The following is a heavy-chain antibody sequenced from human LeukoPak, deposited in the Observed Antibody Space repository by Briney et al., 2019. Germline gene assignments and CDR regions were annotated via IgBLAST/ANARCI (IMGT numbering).Heavy chain of an antibody. Sequence: ASVKVSCKASGYTFTGYYMHWVRQAPGQGLEWMGWLDTYTGTPTYAQGFTGRFVFSLDTSVSTAYLQISSLKAEDTAVYCCARDPGYCGGDTCYRYFDSWGQGTLVTVSS. D-gene: IGHD2-15*01. V-gene: IGHV7-4-1*02. CDR3: ARDPGYCGGDTCYRYFDS. J-gene: IGHJ4*02. CDR1: GYTFTGYY. CDR2: LDTYTGTP.